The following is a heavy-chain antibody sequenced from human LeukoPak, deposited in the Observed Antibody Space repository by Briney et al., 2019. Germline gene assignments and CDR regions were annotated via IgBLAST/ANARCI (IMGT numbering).Heavy chain of an antibody. D-gene: IGHD3-10*01. J-gene: IGHJ6*04. CDR1: GASFSGYY. Sequence: SETLSLTCAVYGASFSGYYWSWIRHPPGRGLEWIAEIDHSGSTHYNPSLKSRVIISVDMSQHQVSLRLNSLTAADTAVYYCARGYTYYSSGSPPGDVWGNGTSVIVSS. V-gene: IGHV4-34*01. CDR2: IDHSGST. CDR3: ARGYTYYSSGSPPGDV.